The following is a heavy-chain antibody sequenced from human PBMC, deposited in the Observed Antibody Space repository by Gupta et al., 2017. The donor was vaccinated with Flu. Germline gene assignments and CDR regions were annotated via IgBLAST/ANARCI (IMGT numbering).Heavy chain of an antibody. D-gene: IGHD5-24*01. CDR1: GDTLNIYT. CDR2: ITPIRGTP. J-gene: IGHJ6*02. V-gene: IGHV1-69*06. CDR3: ARDRVEGQDYYGLDV. Sequence: QVQLVQSGAEVKKPGSSVKVSCKASGDTLNIYTIGWVRQAPGQGLEWMGGITPIRGTPIYAHKFQGRVTFTADKSTTTAYMEMTSLRSDDTAVYYCARDRVEGQDYYGLDVWGQGTTVTVSS.